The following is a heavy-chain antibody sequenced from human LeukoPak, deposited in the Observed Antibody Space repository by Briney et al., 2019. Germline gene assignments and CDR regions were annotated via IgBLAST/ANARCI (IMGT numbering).Heavy chain of an antibody. D-gene: IGHD6-13*01. V-gene: IGHV4-59*01. CDR2: IYYSGST. CDR3: ARMPARSWKRGFDY. Sequence: SETLSLTCTVSGGSISSYYWSWIRQPPGKGLEWIGYIYYSGSTNYNPSLKSRVTISVDTSKNQFSLKLSSVTAADTAVYYCARMPARSWKRGFDYWGQGTLVTVSS. J-gene: IGHJ4*02. CDR1: GGSISSYY.